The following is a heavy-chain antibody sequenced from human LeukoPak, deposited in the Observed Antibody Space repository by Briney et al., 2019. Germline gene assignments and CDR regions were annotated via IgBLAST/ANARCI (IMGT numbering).Heavy chain of an antibody. CDR2: IYYSGST. D-gene: IGHD3-16*01. Sequence: SETLSLTCTVSGGSISSYYWSWIRQPPGKGLEWIGYIYYSGSTNYNPSLKSRVTISVDTSKNHFSLKLSSVTAADTAVYYCARDNDSRDPPHFDYWGQGTLVTVSS. V-gene: IGHV4-59*01. J-gene: IGHJ4*02. CDR1: GGSISSYY. CDR3: ARDNDSRDPPHFDY.